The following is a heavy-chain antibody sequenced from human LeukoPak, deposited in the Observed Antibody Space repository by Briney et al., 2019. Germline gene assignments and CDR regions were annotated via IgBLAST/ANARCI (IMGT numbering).Heavy chain of an antibody. CDR2: INHSGST. Sequence: SETLYLTCAVYGGSFSNYYWSWIRQPPGKGLEWVGEINHSGSTNYNPSLKSRVTISVDTSKNQFSLKLSSVTAADTAVYYCARGDVLAAAGSIFWYFDLWGRGTLVTVSS. V-gene: IGHV4-34*01. J-gene: IGHJ2*01. CDR1: GGSFSNYY. CDR3: ARGDVLAAAGSIFWYFDL. D-gene: IGHD6-13*01.